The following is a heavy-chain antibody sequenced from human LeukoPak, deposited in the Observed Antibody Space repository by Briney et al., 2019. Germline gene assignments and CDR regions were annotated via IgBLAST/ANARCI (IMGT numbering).Heavy chain of an antibody. J-gene: IGHJ3*02. CDR1: GFTFDDYG. CDR2: INWNGGST. Sequence: GGSLRLSCAVSGFTFDDYGMSWVRQAPGKGLEWVSGINWNGGSTGYADSVKGRFTISSDNAKNSLYLQMNSLRAEDTALYYCVRDGYKAFDIWGQGTMVTVSS. CDR3: VRDGYKAFDI. V-gene: IGHV3-20*04. D-gene: IGHD1-14*01.